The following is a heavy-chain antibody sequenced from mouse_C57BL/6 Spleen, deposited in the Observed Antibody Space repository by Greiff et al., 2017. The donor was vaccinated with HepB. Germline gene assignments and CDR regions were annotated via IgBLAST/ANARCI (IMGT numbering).Heavy chain of an antibody. D-gene: IGHD2-1*01. CDR1: GYTFTDYN. V-gene: IGHV1-22*01. Sequence: VQLQQSGPELVKPGASVKMSCKASGYTFTDYNMHWVKQSHGKSLEWIGYINPNNGGTSYNQKFKGKATLTVNKSSSTAYMELRSLTSEESAVYYCARRSLPDWYFDVWGTGTTVTVSS. J-gene: IGHJ1*03. CDR3: ARRSLPDWYFDV. CDR2: INPNNGGT.